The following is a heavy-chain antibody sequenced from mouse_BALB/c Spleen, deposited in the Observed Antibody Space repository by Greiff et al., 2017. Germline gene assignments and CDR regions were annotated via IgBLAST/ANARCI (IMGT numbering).Heavy chain of an antibody. CDR3: ARDYRPYYFDW. CDR1: GFTFSSYG. CDR2: INSNGGST. V-gene: IGHV5-6-3*01. J-gene: IGHJ2*01. D-gene: IGHD2-14*01. Sequence: EVKLVESGGGLVQPGGSLKLSCAASGFTFSSYGMSWVRQTPDKRLELVATINSNGGSTYYPDSVKGRFTISRDNAKNTLYLQMSSLKSEDTAMYYCARDYRPYYFDWWGQGTTLTVSS.